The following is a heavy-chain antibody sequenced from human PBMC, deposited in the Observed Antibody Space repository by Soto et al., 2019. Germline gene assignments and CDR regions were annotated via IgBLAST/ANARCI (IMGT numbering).Heavy chain of an antibody. V-gene: IGHV4-31*03. CDR2: IYYSGST. CDR1: GGSISSGGYY. J-gene: IGHJ6*02. Sequence: SETLSLTCTVSGGSISSGGYYWSWIRQHPGKGLEWIGYIYYSGSTYYNPSLKSRVTISVDTSKNQFSLKLSSVTAADTAVYYCARGNYDSSGYLSPWGIYYYYYGVDVWGQGTTVTVSS. CDR3: ARGNYDSSGYLSPWGIYYYYYGVDV. D-gene: IGHD3-22*01.